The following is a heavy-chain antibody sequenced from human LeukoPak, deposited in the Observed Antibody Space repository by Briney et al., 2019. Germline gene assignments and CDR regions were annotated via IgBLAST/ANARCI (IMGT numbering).Heavy chain of an antibody. V-gene: IGHV5-51*01. CDR2: IYPGDSDT. D-gene: IGHD2-2*01. Sequence: PGESLKISCQGSGSSFTSYWIGWVRQLPGKGLEWMGIIYPGDSDTRYSPSFQGQVTISADKSISTAYLQWSSLKASDTAMYYCATKGFGPASVSKWFDPWGQGTLVTVSS. CDR1: GSSFTSYW. CDR3: ATKGFGPASVSKWFDP. J-gene: IGHJ5*02.